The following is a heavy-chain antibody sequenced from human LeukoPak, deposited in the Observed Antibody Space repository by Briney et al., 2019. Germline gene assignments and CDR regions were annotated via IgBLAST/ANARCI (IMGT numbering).Heavy chain of an antibody. J-gene: IGHJ6*03. CDR3: ARDEGEVDTAYYYYMDV. CDR2: IIPIFGTA. V-gene: IGHV1-69*05. D-gene: IGHD5-18*01. Sequence: SVKVSCKASGGTFSGYAISWVRQAPGQGLEWMGGIIPIFGTANYAQKFQGRVTITTDESTSTAYMELSSLRSEDTAVYYCARDEGEVDTAYYYYMDVWGKGTTVTVSS. CDR1: GGTFSGYA.